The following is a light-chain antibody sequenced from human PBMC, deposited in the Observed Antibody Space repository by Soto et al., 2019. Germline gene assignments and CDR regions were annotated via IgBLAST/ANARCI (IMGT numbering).Light chain of an antibody. CDR2: GAS. V-gene: IGKV3-15*01. CDR1: QGVRSD. CDR3: QQYSKWPLT. Sequence: EIAMTQSPDTVSVSPGDRATLSCRASQGVRSDLAWYQQKAGQSPRLLIYGASIRAAETPARFSGSGSETEFTLTISSLQSEDFAVYYCQQYSKWPLTFGGGTKVDIK. J-gene: IGKJ4*01.